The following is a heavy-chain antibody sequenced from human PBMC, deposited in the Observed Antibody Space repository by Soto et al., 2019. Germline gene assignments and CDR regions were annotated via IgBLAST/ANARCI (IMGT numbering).Heavy chain of an antibody. J-gene: IGHJ4*02. Sequence: XSVKVSCKAAGYTFTGYYMRWVRQAPGQGLEWMGWINPNSGGTNYAQKFQGRVTMTRDTSISTAYMELSRLRSDDTAVYYCARFGYAIEDFDYWGQGTLVTVSS. D-gene: IGHD2-8*01. V-gene: IGHV1-2*02. CDR2: INPNSGGT. CDR1: GYTFTGYY. CDR3: ARFGYAIEDFDY.